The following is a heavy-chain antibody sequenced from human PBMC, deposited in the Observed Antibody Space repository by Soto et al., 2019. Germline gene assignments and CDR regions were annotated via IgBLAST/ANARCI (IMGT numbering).Heavy chain of an antibody. J-gene: IGHJ6*02. D-gene: IGHD3-22*01. CDR3: ARDEDSSGYIYYYYGMDV. CDR1: GFTFSSYA. V-gene: IGHV3-30-3*01. CDR2: ISYDGSNK. Sequence: GGSLRLSCAASGFTFSSYAMHWVHQAPGKGLEWVAVISYDGSNKYYADSVKGRFTISRDNSKNTLYLQMNSLRAEDTAVYYCARDEDSSGYIYYYYGMDVWGQGTTVTVSS.